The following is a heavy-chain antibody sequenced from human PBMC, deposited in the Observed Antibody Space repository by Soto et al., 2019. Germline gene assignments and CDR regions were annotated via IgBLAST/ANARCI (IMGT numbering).Heavy chain of an antibody. J-gene: IGHJ4*02. CDR3: AFSGSYGVY. CDR2: ISRSSSTI. CDR1: GFTFSNYN. V-gene: IGHV3-48*02. Sequence: EVQLVDSGGGLVQPGGSLRLSCEASGFTFSNYNMNWVRQAPGQGLEWVSYISRSSSTIYYADSVKDRFTISRDDAKNSLYLQMNSLRYDDTAVYYCAFSGSYGVYWVQGTLVAVSS. D-gene: IGHD1-26*01.